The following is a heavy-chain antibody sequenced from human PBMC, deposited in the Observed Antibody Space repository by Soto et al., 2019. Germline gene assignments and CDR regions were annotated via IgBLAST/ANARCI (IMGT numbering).Heavy chain of an antibody. Sequence: ASVKVSCKASGGTFSSYAISWVRQAPGQGLEWMGGIIPIFGTANYAQKFQGRVTITADESTSTAYMELSSLRSEDTAVYYCARRYSYGPLNAFDIWGQGTMVTVS. J-gene: IGHJ3*02. CDR1: GGTFSSYA. V-gene: IGHV1-69*13. CDR2: IIPIFGTA. CDR3: ARRYSYGPLNAFDI. D-gene: IGHD5-18*01.